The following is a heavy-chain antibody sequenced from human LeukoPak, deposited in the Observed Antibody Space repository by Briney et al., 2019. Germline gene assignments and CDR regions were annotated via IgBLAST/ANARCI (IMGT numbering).Heavy chain of an antibody. J-gene: IGHJ4*02. Sequence: SQTLSLTCAVSGDSVSSKNAAWNWIRQSPSRGLEWLVRTYYRSKWYNEYSVSVKSRLTINPDTSKHQFSLQLNSMTPEDTAVYYCARTAMRVVDSWGQGTLVTVS. D-gene: IGHD5-18*01. V-gene: IGHV6-1*01. CDR3: ARTAMRVVDS. CDR2: TYYRSKWYN. CDR1: GDSVSSKNAA.